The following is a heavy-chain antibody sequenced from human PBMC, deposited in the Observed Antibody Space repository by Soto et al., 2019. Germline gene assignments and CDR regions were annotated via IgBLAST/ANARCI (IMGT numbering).Heavy chain of an antibody. CDR3: ARARLSNGDPNIYFFYGLDV. Sequence: QVQLVQSGAEVKRPGSSVKVSCKASGDMFRNSAFTWVRQAPGQGLAWMGVIIPLFRKTDVAQKFQGRVNLTKDESTSSLYMEVSSMTSEDTAVYYCARARLSNGDPNIYFFYGLDVWGQGTTITVSS. D-gene: IGHD6-6*01. CDR2: IIPLFRKT. V-gene: IGHV1-69*01. CDR1: GDMFRNSA. J-gene: IGHJ6*01.